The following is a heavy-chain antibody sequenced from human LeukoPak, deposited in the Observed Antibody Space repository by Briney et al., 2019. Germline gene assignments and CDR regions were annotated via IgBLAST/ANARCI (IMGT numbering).Heavy chain of an antibody. J-gene: IGHJ4*02. CDR2: INHSGST. CDR1: GGSFSGYY. CDR3: ARGGSPGDSSGRPFAH. Sequence: NPSETLSLTCAVYGGSFSGYYWSCIRQPPGKGLEWIGQINHSGSTTYNPSLKSRVTISVDTSKNQFSFKLSAWISAATAVYFCARGGSPGDSSGRPFAHWGQGTLVTVSS. V-gene: IGHV4-34*01. D-gene: IGHD3-22*01.